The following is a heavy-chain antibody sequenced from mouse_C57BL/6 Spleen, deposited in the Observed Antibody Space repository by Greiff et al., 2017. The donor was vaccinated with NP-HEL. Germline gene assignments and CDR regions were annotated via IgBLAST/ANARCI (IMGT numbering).Heavy chain of an antibody. Sequence: QVQLQQSGAELARPGASVKMSCKASGYTFTSYTMHWVKQRPGQGLEWIGYINPSSGYTKYNQKFKDKATLTADKSSSTAYMQLSSLTSEDSAGYYCARWGDWYFDVWGTGTTVTVSS. CDR1: GYTFTSYT. J-gene: IGHJ1*03. CDR3: ARWGDWYFDV. CDR2: INPSSGYT. V-gene: IGHV1-4*01.